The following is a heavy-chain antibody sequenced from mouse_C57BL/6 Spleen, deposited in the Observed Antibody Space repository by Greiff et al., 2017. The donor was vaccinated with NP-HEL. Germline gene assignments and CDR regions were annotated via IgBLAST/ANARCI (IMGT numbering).Heavy chain of an antibody. Sequence: VKLQESGPELVKPGASVKISCKASGYAFSSSWINWVKQRPGKGLEWIGRIYPGDGDTNYNGKFKGKATLTADKSSSTAYMQLSSLTSEDSAVYFCARSDWDAYFDYWGQGTTLTVSS. J-gene: IGHJ2*01. CDR2: IYPGDGDT. D-gene: IGHD4-1*01. CDR1: GYAFSSSW. V-gene: IGHV1-82*01. CDR3: ARSDWDAYFDY.